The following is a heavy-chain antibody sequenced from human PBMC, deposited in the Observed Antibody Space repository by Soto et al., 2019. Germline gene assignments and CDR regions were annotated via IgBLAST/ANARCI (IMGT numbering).Heavy chain of an antibody. CDR1: GFIVSSYY. V-gene: IGHV3-53*02. CDR2: IYAGGST. D-gene: IGHD3-10*01. Sequence: EVQLVETGGGLIQPGGSLRLSCAASGFIVSSYYMRWIRQAPGKGLEWVSVIYAGGSTHYADSVKGRFTISRDNSKNTVYLQMNSLRVEDTAVYYCARDRGGDFFDCWGQGTLVTVSS. J-gene: IGHJ4*02. CDR3: ARDRGGDFFDC.